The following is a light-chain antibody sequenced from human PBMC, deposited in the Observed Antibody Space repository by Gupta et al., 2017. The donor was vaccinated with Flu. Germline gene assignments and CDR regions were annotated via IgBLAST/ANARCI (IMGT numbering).Light chain of an antibody. Sequence: VLTQSPGTLSLSPGERATLFCRASQSVSGSDLAWYQQKPGQAPRLLIYAASSRATGIPDRFSGSGSGTDFTLTISRLEPEDFAVYFCQLYGSSLGDFTFGPGTKVGIK. V-gene: IGKV3-20*01. CDR1: QSVSGSD. CDR2: AAS. CDR3: QLYGSSLGDFT. J-gene: IGKJ3*01.